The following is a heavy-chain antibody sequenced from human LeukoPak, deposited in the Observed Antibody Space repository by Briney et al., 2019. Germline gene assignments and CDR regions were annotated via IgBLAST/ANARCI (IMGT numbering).Heavy chain of an antibody. CDR2: INPNSGGT. J-gene: IGHJ3*02. Sequence: ASVKVSCKASGYTFTGYYMHWVRQAPRHGLEWTGWINPNSGGTNYAQKFQGRVTMTRDTSISTAYMELSRLRSDDTAVYYCARSGTIFGVVTDENAFDIWGQGTMVTVSS. CDR3: ARSGTIFGVVTDENAFDI. CDR1: GYTFTGYY. D-gene: IGHD3-3*01. V-gene: IGHV1-2*02.